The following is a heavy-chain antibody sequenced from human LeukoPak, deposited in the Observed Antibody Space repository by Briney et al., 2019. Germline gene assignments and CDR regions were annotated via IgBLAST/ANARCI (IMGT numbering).Heavy chain of an antibody. D-gene: IGHD2-15*01. J-gene: IGHJ4*02. V-gene: IGHV1-18*01. CDR3: ARDLGVVVAATFHSDY. Sequence: ASVKVSCKASGYTFTSYGISWVRQAPGQGLEWMGWISAYNGNTNYAQKLQGRVTMTTDTSTSTAYMELRSLRSDDTAVYYCARDLGVVVAATFHSDYWGQGTLVTVSS. CDR2: ISAYNGNT. CDR1: GYTFTSYG.